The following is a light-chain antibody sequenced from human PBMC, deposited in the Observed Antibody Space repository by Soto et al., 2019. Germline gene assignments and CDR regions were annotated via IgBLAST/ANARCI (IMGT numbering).Light chain of an antibody. CDR1: QSVSSY. CDR3: QQRSNWLT. J-gene: IGKJ4*01. CDR2: DAS. V-gene: IGKV3-11*01. Sequence: EIVMTQSPGTLSVSPVERATLSCRASQSVSSYLAWYQQKPGQAPRLLIYDASNRATGIPARFSGSGSGTDFTLTISSLEPEDFAVYYCQQRSNWLTFGGGTKVDIK.